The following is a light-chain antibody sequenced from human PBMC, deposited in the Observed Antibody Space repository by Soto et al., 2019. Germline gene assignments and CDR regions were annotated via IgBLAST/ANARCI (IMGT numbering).Light chain of an antibody. CDR2: DVS. CDR1: SGDVGGHNF. Sequence: QSVLTQPASVSGSPGQSITIFCTGTSGDVGGHNFVSWYQQHPGKAPKLMIYDVSNRPSGISTRFSGSKSGNTASLTISGLQAEDEADYYCSSYTSSTLAAFGGGTKVTVL. V-gene: IGLV2-14*03. J-gene: IGLJ2*01. CDR3: SSYTSSTLAA.